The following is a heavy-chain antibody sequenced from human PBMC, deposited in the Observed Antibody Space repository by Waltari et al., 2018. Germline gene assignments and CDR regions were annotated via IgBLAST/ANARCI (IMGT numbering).Heavy chain of an antibody. CDR1: GGSITSSSFH. J-gene: IGHJ6*02. V-gene: IGHV4-39*01. CDR3: ARLASPEGLDV. CDR2: VYYTGLA. Sequence: QLQLQESGPGLVKPSETLSLMCTVSGGSITSSSFHWTWIRQPPGKGLEWSGSVYYTGLAFYNPSLKSRLTISSDTSGNQFSLQVRSVTAADTAVYYCARLASPEGLDVWGQGTTVTVSS.